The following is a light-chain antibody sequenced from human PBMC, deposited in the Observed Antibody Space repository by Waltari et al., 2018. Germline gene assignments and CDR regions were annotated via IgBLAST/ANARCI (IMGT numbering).Light chain of an antibody. CDR1: SRDVGSYNY. V-gene: IGLV2-14*03. CDR2: DVT. Sequence: QSALTQPASVSGSPGQSLTLSCSGTSRDVGSYNYVPWYQQHPGTPPKLLIYDVTKRPSGFSGRFSGSKAGNTASLTISGLQPEDEADYFCSSYTPTSILVFGGGTKLTV. J-gene: IGLJ2*01. CDR3: SSYTPTSILV.